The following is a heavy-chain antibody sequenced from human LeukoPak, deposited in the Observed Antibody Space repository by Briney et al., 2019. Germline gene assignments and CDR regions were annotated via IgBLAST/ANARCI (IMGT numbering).Heavy chain of an antibody. D-gene: IGHD2-15*01. CDR1: GFTFSSYA. CDR2: ISYDGSNK. J-gene: IGHJ6*02. CDR3: ARPLDCSGGSCYSPGMDYGMDV. V-gene: IGHV3-30-3*01. Sequence: GGSLRLSCAASGFTFSSYAMHWVRQAPGKGLEWVAVISYDGSNKYYANSVKGRFTISRDNSKNTLYLQMNSLRAEDTAVYYCARPLDCSGGSCYSPGMDYGMDVWGQETTVTVSS.